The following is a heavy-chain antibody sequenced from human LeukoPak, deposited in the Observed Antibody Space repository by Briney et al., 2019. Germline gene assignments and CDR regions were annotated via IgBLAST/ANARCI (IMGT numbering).Heavy chain of an antibody. Sequence: SETLSLTCTVSGGSISSSSYYWGWIRQPPEKGLEWIGSIYYSGSTYYNPSLKSRVTISVDTSKNQFSLKLSSVTAADTAVYYCARLPYYYDSSGYYLFDYWGQGTLVTVSS. J-gene: IGHJ4*02. CDR1: GGSISSSSYY. CDR3: ARLPYYYDSSGYYLFDY. D-gene: IGHD3-22*01. V-gene: IGHV4-39*01. CDR2: IYYSGST.